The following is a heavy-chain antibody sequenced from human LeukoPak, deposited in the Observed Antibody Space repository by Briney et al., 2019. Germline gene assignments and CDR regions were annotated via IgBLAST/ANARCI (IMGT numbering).Heavy chain of an antibody. V-gene: IGHV4-39*07. CDR1: GGSISSYY. CDR3: ARDLSTAHHLGYFDY. J-gene: IGHJ4*02. D-gene: IGHD3-16*01. Sequence: SETLSLTCTVSGGSISSYYWGWIRQPPGKGLEWIGSIYYSGSTYYNPSLKSRVTISVDTSKNQFSLKLSSVTAADTAVYYCARDLSTAHHLGYFDYWGQGTLVTVSS. CDR2: IYYSGST.